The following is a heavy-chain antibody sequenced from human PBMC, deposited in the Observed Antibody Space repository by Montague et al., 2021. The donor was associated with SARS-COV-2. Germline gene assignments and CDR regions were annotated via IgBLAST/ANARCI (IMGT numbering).Heavy chain of an antibody. CDR1: GFSLSTSGMC. CDR2: IDCDDDK. Sequence: PALVKPTQTLTLTCTFSGFSLSTSGMCVSWIRQPPGKALEWLARIDCDDDKYYSTSLKTRLTISKDTSKNQVVLTMTNMDPVDTATYYCARVAVAVFPRFDPWGQGTPFTVSS. J-gene: IGHJ5*02. V-gene: IGHV2-70*11. D-gene: IGHD6-19*01. CDR3: ARVAVAVFPRFDP.